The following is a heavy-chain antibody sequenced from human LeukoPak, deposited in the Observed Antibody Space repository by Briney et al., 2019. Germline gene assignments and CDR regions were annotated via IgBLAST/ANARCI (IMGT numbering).Heavy chain of an antibody. CDR1: GFTFTTYG. D-gene: IGHD3-16*01. J-gene: IGHJ4*02. CDR3: ARRGSRTYDFDY. V-gene: IGHV3-33*01. CDR2: IWSDGSDK. Sequence: GGSLRLSCAASGFTFTTYGMHWVRQAPGKGLEWVAVIWSDGSDKYYADFVKGRFTISRDNSKNTLDPQMNSLRAEDTAVYYCARRGSRTYDFDYWGQGTLVSVSS.